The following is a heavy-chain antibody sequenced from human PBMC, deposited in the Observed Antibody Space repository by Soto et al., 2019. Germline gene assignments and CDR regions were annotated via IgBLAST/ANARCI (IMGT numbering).Heavy chain of an antibody. V-gene: IGHV3-30-3*01. J-gene: IGHJ4*02. CDR1: GFTFSSYA. D-gene: IGHD5-18*01. CDR3: ARDASTAMVTGYFDY. Sequence: VGSLRLSCAASGFTFSSYAMHWVRQAPGKGLEWVAVISYDGSNKYYADSVKGRFTISRDNSKNTLYLQMNSLRAEDTAVYYCARDASTAMVTGYFDYWGQGTLVTVS. CDR2: ISYDGSNK.